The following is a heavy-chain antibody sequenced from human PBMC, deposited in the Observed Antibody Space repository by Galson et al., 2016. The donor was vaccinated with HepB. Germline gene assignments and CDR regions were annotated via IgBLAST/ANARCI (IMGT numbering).Heavy chain of an antibody. J-gene: IGHJ4*02. CDR1: GGSISSGDYY. D-gene: IGHD3-16*01. CDR3: ARGSAFGGVDN. CDR2: IYYSGST. Sequence: TLSLTCTVSGGSISSGDYYWSWIRQPPGKGLEWIGYIYYSGSTYHSPSLKSRVTISVDTSKSQFSLKLNSVTAADTAVYYCARGSAFGGVDNWGQGTLVTVSS. V-gene: IGHV4-30-4*01.